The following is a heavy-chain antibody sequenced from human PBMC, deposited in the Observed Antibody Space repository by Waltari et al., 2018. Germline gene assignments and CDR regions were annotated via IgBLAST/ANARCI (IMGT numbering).Heavy chain of an antibody. Sequence: EVELVESGGGLVQPGGSLRLSCAASGLTLSRYWMYWVRQVPGKGLVWGSRINSDGSSTTYADSVKGRFTISRDNAKNTLFLQMNSLRVEDTAIYYCAGGSKFYYMDLWGKGTTATIS. CDR3: AGGSKFYYMDL. V-gene: IGHV3-74*03. CDR1: GLTLSRYW. J-gene: IGHJ6*03. CDR2: INSDGSST.